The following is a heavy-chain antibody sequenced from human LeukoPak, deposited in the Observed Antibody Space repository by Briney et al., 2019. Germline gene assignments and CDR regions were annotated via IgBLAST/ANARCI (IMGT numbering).Heavy chain of an antibody. V-gene: IGHV3-30*02. CDR2: IRYDGSNK. Sequence: GGSLRLSCAASGFTFSSYGMHWVRQAAGKGLEWVAFIRYDGSNKYYADSVKGRFTISRDDSKNTLYLQMNSLRAEDTAVYYCAKDLGTVTTVTTYFDYWGQGTLVTVS. J-gene: IGHJ4*02. D-gene: IGHD4-17*01. CDR3: AKDLGTVTTVTTYFDY. CDR1: GFTFSSYG.